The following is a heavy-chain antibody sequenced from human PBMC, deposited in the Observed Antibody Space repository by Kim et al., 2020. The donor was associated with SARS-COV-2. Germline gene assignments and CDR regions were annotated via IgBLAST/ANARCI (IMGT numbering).Heavy chain of an antibody. CDR2: GST. CDR3: ARLNDDFDY. Sequence: GSTYYNPSLKSRVTISVDTSKNQFSLKLSSVTAADTAVYYCARLNDDFDYWGQGTLVTVSS. J-gene: IGHJ4*02. V-gene: IGHV4-39*01. D-gene: IGHD2-8*01.